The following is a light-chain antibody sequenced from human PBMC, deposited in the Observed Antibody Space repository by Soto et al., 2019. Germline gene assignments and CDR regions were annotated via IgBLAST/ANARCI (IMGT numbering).Light chain of an antibody. J-gene: IGKJ1*01. Sequence: EIVFTQSPCTLSLSPGERATLPCRASQSVSSSHLAWYQHKPGQAPRLLIYAASSRATGSPDRFSGSGSGTDFTLTISRLEPDDFAVYYCQHYGDSSWTCGQGTKVDIK. V-gene: IGKV3-20*01. CDR3: QHYGDSSWT. CDR2: AAS. CDR1: QSVSSSH.